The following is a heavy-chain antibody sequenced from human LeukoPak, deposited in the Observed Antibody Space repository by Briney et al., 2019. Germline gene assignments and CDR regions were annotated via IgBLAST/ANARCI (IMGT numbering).Heavy chain of an antibody. V-gene: IGHV3-21*01. CDR1: GFTFSSYS. CDR3: AFARGDAFDI. CDR2: ISSSSSYI. J-gene: IGHJ3*02. Sequence: PGGSLRLSCAASGFTFSSYSMNWVRQAPGKGLEWASSISSSSSYIYYADSVKGRFTISRDNAKNSLYLQMNSLRAEDTAVYYCAFARGDAFDIWGQGTMVTVSS.